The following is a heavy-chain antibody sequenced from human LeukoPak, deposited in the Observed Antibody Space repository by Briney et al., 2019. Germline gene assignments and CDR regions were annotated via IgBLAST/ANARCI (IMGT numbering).Heavy chain of an antibody. D-gene: IGHD1-26*01. J-gene: IGHJ4*02. CDR3: AREKVVEWELPHFDY. Sequence: ASVSVSCKASGYTFSSYAISWVRQARGQGVEWMGGIIPIFGTANYAQKFQGRVTITTDESTSTAYMELRSLRSDDTAVYYCAREKVVEWELPHFDYWGQGTLVTVSS. CDR1: GYTFSSYA. CDR2: IIPIFGTA. V-gene: IGHV1-69*05.